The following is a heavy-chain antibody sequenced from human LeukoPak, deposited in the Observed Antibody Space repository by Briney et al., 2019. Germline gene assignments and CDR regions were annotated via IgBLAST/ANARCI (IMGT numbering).Heavy chain of an antibody. V-gene: IGHV4-59*01. CDR2: IYYSGST. CDR1: GGSISSYY. CDR3: ARIPGGDYVGFDY. J-gene: IGHJ4*02. D-gene: IGHD4-17*01. Sequence: NPSETLSLTCTVSGGSISSYYWSWIRQPPGKGLEWIGYIYYSGSTNYNPSLKSRVTISVDTSKNQFSLKLSSVTAADTAVYYCARIPGGDYVGFDYWGQGTLVTVSP.